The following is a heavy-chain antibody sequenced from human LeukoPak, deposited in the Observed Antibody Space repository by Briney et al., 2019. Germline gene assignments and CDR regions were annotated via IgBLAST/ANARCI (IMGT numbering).Heavy chain of an antibody. CDR1: GFTVSSNY. CDR2: IYSGGST. Sequence: PGGSLRLSCAASGFTVSSNYMSWVRQAPGKGLEWVSVIYSGGSTYYADSVKGRFTIFRDNSKNTLYLQMNSLRAEDTAVYYCARESLGYKNCFDPWGQGTLVTVSS. CDR3: ARESLGYKNCFDP. V-gene: IGHV3-53*01. D-gene: IGHD5-24*01. J-gene: IGHJ5*02.